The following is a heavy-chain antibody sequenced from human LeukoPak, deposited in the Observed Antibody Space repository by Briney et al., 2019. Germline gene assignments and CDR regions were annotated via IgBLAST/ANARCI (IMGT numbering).Heavy chain of an antibody. CDR1: GFTFSSYE. J-gene: IGHJ5*02. V-gene: IGHV3-48*03. CDR2: ISSSGSTI. CDR3: ARGYYDFWCGLGQPNWFDP. D-gene: IGHD3-3*01. Sequence: GGSLRLSCAASGFTFSSYEMNWVRQAPGKGLGWVSYISSSGSTISYADSVKGRFTISRDNAKNSLYLQMNSLRAEDTAFYYCARGYYDFWCGLGQPNWFDPWGQGTLVTVSS.